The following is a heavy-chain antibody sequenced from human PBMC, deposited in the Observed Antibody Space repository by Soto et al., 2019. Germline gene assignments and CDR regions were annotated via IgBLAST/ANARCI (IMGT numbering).Heavy chain of an antibody. D-gene: IGHD6-13*01. Sequence: EVQVVESGGGLVQPGGSLRLSCAASGFTVSTIYMSWVRQAPGKGLEWVSIIYSGGSTYYADSVKGRFTISRDNSKNTLYLQMNSLRVEDTAVYYCARAASSSGRYFDYWGQGTLVTVSS. CDR1: GFTVSTIY. CDR3: ARAASSSGRYFDY. CDR2: IYSGGST. V-gene: IGHV3-66*01. J-gene: IGHJ4*02.